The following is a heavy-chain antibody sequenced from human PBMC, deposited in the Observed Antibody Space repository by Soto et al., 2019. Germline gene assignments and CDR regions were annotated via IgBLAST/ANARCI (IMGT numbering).Heavy chain of an antibody. CDR2: INAGNGNT. CDR1: GYTFTSYA. Sequence: ASVKVSCKAAGYTFTSYAMHWVRQAPGQRLEWMGWINAGNGNTKYSQKFQGRVTITRDTSASTAYMELSSLRSEDTAVYYCAPLLGYCSSTSCYGPYYFDYWGQGTLVTVSS. D-gene: IGHD2-2*01. CDR3: APLLGYCSSTSCYGPYYFDY. J-gene: IGHJ4*02. V-gene: IGHV1-3*01.